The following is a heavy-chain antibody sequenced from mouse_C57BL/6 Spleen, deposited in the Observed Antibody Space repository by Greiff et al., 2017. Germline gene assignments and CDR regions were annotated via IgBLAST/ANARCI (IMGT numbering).Heavy chain of an antibody. J-gene: IGHJ1*03. CDR2: INPNYGTT. CDR1: GYSFTDYN. D-gene: IGHD1-1*01. CDR3: ARSPFTTVVATHWYFDV. Sequence: VQLQQSGPELVKPGASVKISCKASGYSFTDYNMNWVKQSNGKSLEWIGVINPNYGTTSYNQKFKGKATLTVDQSSSTAYMQLNSLTSEDSAVYYCARSPFTTVVATHWYFDVWGTGTTVTVSS. V-gene: IGHV1-39*01.